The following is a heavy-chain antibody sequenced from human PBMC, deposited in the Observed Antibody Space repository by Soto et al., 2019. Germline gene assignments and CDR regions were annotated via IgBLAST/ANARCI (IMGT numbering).Heavy chain of an antibody. CDR2: IYYSGST. CDR1: GGSISSGGYY. Sequence: QVQLQESGPGLVKPSQTLSLTCTVSGGSISSGGYYWSWIRQHPGKGLEWIGYIYYSGSTYYNPSLKSRVIISVDTSKNQFSLKLSSVTAADTAVYYCAREERAVATPRGYYYYGMDVWGQGTTVTVSS. J-gene: IGHJ6*02. CDR3: AREERAVATPRGYYYYGMDV. V-gene: IGHV4-31*03. D-gene: IGHD6-19*01.